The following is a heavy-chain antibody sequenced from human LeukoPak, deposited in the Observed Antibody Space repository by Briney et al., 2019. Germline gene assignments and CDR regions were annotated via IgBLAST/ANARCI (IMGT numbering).Heavy chain of an antibody. CDR1: GFTFSSYG. D-gene: IGHD3-16*02. CDR2: IWYDGSDK. CDR3: AKDRSRYASGGMDV. V-gene: IGHV3-33*06. Sequence: PGRSLRLSCAASGFTFSSYGMHWVRQAPGKGLEWVAVIWYDGSDKYYADSVKGRFTISRDNSKSTLYLQMNSLRAEDTAVYYCAKDRSRYASGGMDVWGQGTTVTVSS. J-gene: IGHJ6*02.